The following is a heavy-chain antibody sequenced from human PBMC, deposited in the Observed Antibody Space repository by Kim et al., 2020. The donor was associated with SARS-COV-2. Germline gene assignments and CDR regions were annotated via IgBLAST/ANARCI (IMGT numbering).Heavy chain of an antibody. J-gene: IGHJ4*01. Sequence: GGSLRLSCAASGFTFSSYGMHWVRQAPGKGLEWVAVISYDGSNKYYADSVKGRFTISRDNSKNTLYLQMDSLRAEDTAVYYCAKEGYYGSGSMRPFDYWG. V-gene: IGHV3-30*18. CDR1: GFTFSSYG. CDR3: AKEGYYGSGSMRPFDY. CDR2: ISYDGSNK. D-gene: IGHD3-10*01.